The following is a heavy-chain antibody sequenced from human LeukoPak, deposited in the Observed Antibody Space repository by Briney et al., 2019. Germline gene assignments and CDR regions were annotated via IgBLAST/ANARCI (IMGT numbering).Heavy chain of an antibody. CDR1: GFTFSSYA. Sequence: GGSLRLSCAASGFTFSSYAMSWVRQAPGKGLEWVSAISGSGGSTYYADSVKGRFTISRDNSKNTLYLQMNSLRAEDTAVYYCAKDRTPVNYYDSSGYYELDYWGQGTLVTVSS. V-gene: IGHV3-23*01. CDR2: ISGSGGST. CDR3: AKDRTPVNYYDSSGYYELDY. D-gene: IGHD3-22*01. J-gene: IGHJ4*02.